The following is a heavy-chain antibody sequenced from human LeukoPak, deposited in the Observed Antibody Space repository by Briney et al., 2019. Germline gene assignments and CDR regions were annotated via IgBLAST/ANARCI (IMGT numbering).Heavy chain of an antibody. CDR1: GFTFSDYY. Sequence: GGSLRLSCAASGFTFSDYYMNWIRQAPGKGLEWVSSISSSGSTIYYADSVKGRFTISRDNAKNSLSLQMNSLRAEDTAVYYCARGRYISLAGLLDYWGQGTLVTVSS. CDR2: ISSSGSTI. D-gene: IGHD6-19*01. J-gene: IGHJ4*02. CDR3: ARGRYISLAGLLDY. V-gene: IGHV3-11*04.